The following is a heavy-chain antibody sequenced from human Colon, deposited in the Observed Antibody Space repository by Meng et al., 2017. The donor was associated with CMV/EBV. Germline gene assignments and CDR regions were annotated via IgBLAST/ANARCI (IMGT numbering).Heavy chain of an antibody. CDR3: ASDGLPGWGNYFFDY. J-gene: IGHJ4*02. D-gene: IGHD7-27*01. Sequence: ASGYPFSDYHTPGVRQAPGQGLEWMGWVNTNSGDTFYAQKFQGRVTMIRDSSIATAYMELTSLTSDDTAIYYCASDGLPGWGNYFFDYWGRGTLVTVS. CDR2: VNTNSGDT. CDR1: GYPFSDYH. V-gene: IGHV1-2*02.